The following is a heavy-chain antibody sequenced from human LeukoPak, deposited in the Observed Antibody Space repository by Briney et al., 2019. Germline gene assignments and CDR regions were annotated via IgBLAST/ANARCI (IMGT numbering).Heavy chain of an antibody. V-gene: IGHV3-9*01. D-gene: IGHD2-21*02. CDR2: IRWNSGGI. J-gene: IGHJ4*02. Sequence: PAGSLRFSCAASGFTFDNYAMHWVRQAPGKGVECVSGIRWNSGGIGYADSVKGRFTISRDNAKNSLYLQMNSLRAEDTALYYCAKGGVPEGSQYCGGDCYFDYWGQGTLVTVSS. CDR1: GFTFDNYA. CDR3: AKGGVPEGSQYCGGDCYFDY.